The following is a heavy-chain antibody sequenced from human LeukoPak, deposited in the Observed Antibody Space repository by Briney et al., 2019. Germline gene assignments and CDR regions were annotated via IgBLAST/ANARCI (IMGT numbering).Heavy chain of an antibody. CDR1: GYTFTGYY. J-gene: IGHJ4*02. CDR3: ARDFSGYDQADDY. CDR2: IKQDGSEK. V-gene: IGHV3-7*01. Sequence: GASVKVSCKASGYTFTGYYMHWVRQAPGKGLEWVANIKQDGSEKYYVDSVKGRFTISRDNAKNSLYLQMNSLRAEDTAVYYCARDFSGYDQADDYWGQGTLVTVSS. D-gene: IGHD3-3*01.